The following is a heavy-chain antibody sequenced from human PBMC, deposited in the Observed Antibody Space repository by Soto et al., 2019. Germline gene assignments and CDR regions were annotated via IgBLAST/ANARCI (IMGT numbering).Heavy chain of an antibody. Sequence: QVQLVQSGAEVKKPGSSVKVSCKASGGTFSSYAISWVRQAPGQGLEWMGGIIPIFGTANYAQKLQGRVTITADESTSTDYMELRSLRSEDTAVYYCARSITGTVSYYYGMDVWGQGTTVTVSS. CDR1: GGTFSSYA. CDR2: IIPIFGTA. J-gene: IGHJ6*02. CDR3: ARSITGTVSYYYGMDV. D-gene: IGHD1-20*01. V-gene: IGHV1-69*12.